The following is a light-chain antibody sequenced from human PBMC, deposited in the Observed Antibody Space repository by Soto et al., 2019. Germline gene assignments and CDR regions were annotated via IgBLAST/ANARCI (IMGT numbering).Light chain of an antibody. J-gene: IGKJ4*01. Sequence: VMTQSPGNLSVSPGERATLCWRASQNFGSNIAWYQVKPDQPPLLLIYGSSTRATGIPASFSGSGSGTSFSLTISRLHSEDAAVYYCQQYYTWRLSFGEGTKLEI. CDR2: GSS. V-gene: IGKV3D-15*01. CDR1: QNFGSN. CDR3: QQYYTWRLS.